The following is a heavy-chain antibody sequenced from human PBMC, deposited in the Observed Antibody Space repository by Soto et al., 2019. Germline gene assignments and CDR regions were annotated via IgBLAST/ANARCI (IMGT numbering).Heavy chain of an antibody. CDR3: ARGSTTEKVES. J-gene: IGHJ4*02. CDR2: IYHSGST. CDR1: GGSISSGDYY. Sequence: PSETLSLSCTVSGGSISSGDYYWSWIRQPPGKGLEWVGYIYHSGSTYYNPSLKSRVTISVDRSKNQFSLALTSVTAADTAMYYCARGSTTEKVESWGQGILVTVSS. V-gene: IGHV4-30-4*01.